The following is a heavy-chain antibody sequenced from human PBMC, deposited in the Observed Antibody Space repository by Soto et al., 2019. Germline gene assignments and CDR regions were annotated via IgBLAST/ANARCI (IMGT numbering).Heavy chain of an antibody. CDR1: GFTFSSHG. D-gene: IGHD3-3*01. CDR2: ISYDGSNK. Sequence: QVQLVESGGGVVQPGRSLRLSCAASGFTFSSHGMHWVRQAPGKGLEWVAVISYDGSNKFYADSMKGRFTISRDNSKNTLFLQMNSLRGDDTAVYYCAKTNLEWLSDAAFDLWGQGTSVTVSS. J-gene: IGHJ3*01. CDR3: AKTNLEWLSDAAFDL. V-gene: IGHV3-30*18.